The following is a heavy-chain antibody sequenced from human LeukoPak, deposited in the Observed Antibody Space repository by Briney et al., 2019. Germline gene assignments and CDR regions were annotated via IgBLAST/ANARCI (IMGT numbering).Heavy chain of an antibody. CDR3: ARGDVRHDYGVMGAFDY. D-gene: IGHD4-17*01. CDR2: INHSGST. V-gene: IGHV4-34*01. J-gene: IGHJ4*02. Sequence: PSETLSLTCAVYGGSFSGYYWSWIRQPPGKGLEWIGEINHSGSTNYNPSLKSRVTISVDTSKNQFSLKLSSVTAADTAVYYCARGDVRHDYGVMGAFDYWGQGTLVTASS. CDR1: GGSFSGYY.